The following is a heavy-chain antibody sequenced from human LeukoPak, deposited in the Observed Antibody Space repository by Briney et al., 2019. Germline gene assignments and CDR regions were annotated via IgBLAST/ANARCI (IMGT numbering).Heavy chain of an antibody. CDR1: GFTFSSYG. V-gene: IGHV3-33*01. J-gene: IGHJ4*02. CDR3: ARTSGLLWFGELSIFDY. D-gene: IGHD3-10*01. CDR2: IWYDGSNK. Sequence: GGSLRLSCAASGFTFSSYGMHWVRQAPGKGLEWVAVIWYDGSNKYYADSVKGRFTISRDNSKNTLYLQMNSLRAEDTAVYYCARTSGLLWFGELSIFDYWGQGTLVTVSS.